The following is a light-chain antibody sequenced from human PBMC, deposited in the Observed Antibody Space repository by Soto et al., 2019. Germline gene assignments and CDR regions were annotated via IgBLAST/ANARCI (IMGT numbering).Light chain of an antibody. CDR3: AASDDNLSGVV. CDR1: RSNIGSNY. J-gene: IGLJ3*02. CDR2: RND. Sequence: QSVLTQAPSASGTPGQRVSISCSGSRSNIGSNYVYWYQQLPGTAPRLLIYRNDQRPSGVPDRFSDSKSGTSASLAISGLRSDDEADYYCAASDDNLSGVVFGGGTKLTVL. V-gene: IGLV1-47*01.